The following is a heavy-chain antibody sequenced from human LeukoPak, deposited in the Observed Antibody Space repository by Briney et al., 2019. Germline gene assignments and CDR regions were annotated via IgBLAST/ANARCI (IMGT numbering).Heavy chain of an antibody. CDR1: GFTFSSYS. CDR2: ISFGSSTI. J-gene: IGHJ6*03. D-gene: IGHD5-18*01. V-gene: IGHV3-48*01. Sequence: GGSLRLSCAASGFTFSSYSMNWVRQAPGKGLEWVSYISFGSSTIYYADSVKGRFTISRDNAKNSLYLQMNSLRAEDTAVYYCARGTYRFGSLYYHYMDAWGKGTTV. CDR3: ARGTYRFGSLYYHYMDA.